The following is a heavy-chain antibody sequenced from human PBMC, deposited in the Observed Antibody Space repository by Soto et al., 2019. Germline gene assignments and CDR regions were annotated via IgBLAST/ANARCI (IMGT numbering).Heavy chain of an antibody. D-gene: IGHD3-3*01. V-gene: IGHV1-3*01. CDR3: ARERITIFGAVAGMDV. CDR1: GYTFTSYA. Sequence: VSVKVSCKASGYTFTSYAMHWVRQAPGQRLEWMGWINAGNGNTKYSQKFQGRVTITRDTSASTAYMELSSLRSEDTAVYYCARERITIFGAVAGMDVWGQGTTVTVS. CDR2: INAGNGNT. J-gene: IGHJ6*02.